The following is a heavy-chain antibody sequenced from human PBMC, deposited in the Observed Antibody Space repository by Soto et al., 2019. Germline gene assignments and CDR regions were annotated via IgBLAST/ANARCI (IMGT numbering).Heavy chain of an antibody. Sequence: QVQLQESGPGLVKPSQTLSLTCTVSGGSISSGGYYWSWIRQHPGKGLEWIGYIYYRGSTYYNPSLMHRVTITVDTPKNQFSRMLGSVTAADTAVYYCARRVCPWGQETLVTVSS. J-gene: IGHJ5*02. CDR3: ARRVCP. CDR2: IYYRGST. D-gene: IGHD2-8*01. V-gene: IGHV4-31*03. CDR1: GGSISSGGYY.